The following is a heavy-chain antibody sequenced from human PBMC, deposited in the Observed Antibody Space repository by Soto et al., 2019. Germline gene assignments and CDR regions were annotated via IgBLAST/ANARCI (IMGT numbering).Heavy chain of an antibody. CDR3: ASSIIAAAGFYYYGMDF. J-gene: IGHJ6*02. CDR1: GYTFTGYY. Sequence: ASVKVSCKASGYTFTGYYMHWVRQAPGQGLEWMGWINPNSGGTNYAQKFQGWVTMTRDTSISTAYMELSRLRSDDTAVYYCASSIIAAAGFYYYGMDFRGRGSTVTGSS. CDR2: INPNSGGT. D-gene: IGHD6-13*01. V-gene: IGHV1-2*04.